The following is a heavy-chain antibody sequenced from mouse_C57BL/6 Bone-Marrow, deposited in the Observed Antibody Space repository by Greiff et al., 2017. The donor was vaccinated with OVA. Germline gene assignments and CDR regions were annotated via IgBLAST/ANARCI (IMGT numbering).Heavy chain of an antibody. CDR2: INPNNGGT. V-gene: IGHV1-18*01. J-gene: IGHJ3*01. D-gene: IGHD2-4*01. CDR1: GYTFTDYN. CDR3: ARGGAYDYDGRFAY. Sequence: EVQLQQSGPELVKPGASVKIPCKASGYTFTDYNMDWVKQSHGKSLEWIGDINPNNGGTNYNQKFKGKATLTVDKSSSTAYMELRSLTSEDTAVYYCARGGAYDYDGRFAYWGQGTLVTVSA.